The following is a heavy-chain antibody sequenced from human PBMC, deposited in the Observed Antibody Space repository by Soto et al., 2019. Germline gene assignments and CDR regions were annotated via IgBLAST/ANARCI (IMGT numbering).Heavy chain of an antibody. Sequence: QVQLVESGGGVVQPGRSLRLSCAASGFTFSSYGMHWVRQAPGKGLEWVAVIWYDGSNKYYADSVKGRFTISRDNSKNTLYLQMNSLIAEDTAVYYCARDLDDFWSGYYTGRDYGMDVWGQGTTVTVSS. V-gene: IGHV3-33*01. J-gene: IGHJ6*02. D-gene: IGHD3-3*01. CDR2: IWYDGSNK. CDR1: GFTFSSYG. CDR3: ARDLDDFWSGYYTGRDYGMDV.